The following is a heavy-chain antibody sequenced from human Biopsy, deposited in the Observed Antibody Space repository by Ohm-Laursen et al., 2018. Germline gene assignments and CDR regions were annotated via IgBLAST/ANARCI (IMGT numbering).Heavy chain of an antibody. Sequence: SLRLSCSASGFIFDDYAMHWVRQAPGKGLEWVSGISWNSVGIGYADSVKGRFTISRDNAKNFLYLQMNNLRPEDTALYYCAKIHCSGGSCYPNAFDMWGHGTRVTVS. V-gene: IGHV3-9*01. CDR3: AKIHCSGGSCYPNAFDM. D-gene: IGHD2-15*01. J-gene: IGHJ3*02. CDR1: GFIFDDYA. CDR2: ISWNSVGI.